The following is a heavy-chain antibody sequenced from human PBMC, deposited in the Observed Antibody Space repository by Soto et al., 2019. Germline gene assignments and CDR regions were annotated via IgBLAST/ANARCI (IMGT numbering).Heavy chain of an antibody. J-gene: IGHJ4*02. CDR1: GGSFSGYY. CDR2: INHSGST. Sequence: PSETLSLTCAVYGGSFSGYYWTWIRQPPGTGLEWIGEINHSGSTNYNPSLKSRVTISVDTSKNQFSLKLSSVTAADTAVYYCARVVRYFDWLLLDYWGQGTLVTVSS. CDR3: ARVVRYFDWLLLDY. V-gene: IGHV4-34*01. D-gene: IGHD3-9*01.